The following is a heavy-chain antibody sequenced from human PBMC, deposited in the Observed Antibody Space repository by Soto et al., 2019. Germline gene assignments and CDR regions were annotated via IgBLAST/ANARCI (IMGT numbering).Heavy chain of an antibody. V-gene: IGHV3-30*18. CDR1: EFSLSSSD. CDR3: AKQLRGSGWYPLDS. J-gene: IGHJ4*02. Sequence: GGSLRLSCTASEFSLSSSDMHWVRRAPGKGLEWLAVSSFDGTQQFYGDSVKGRLTVSRDNSNNTLYLEMNSLRTEDTAVYYCAKQLRGSGWYPLDSWGQGTPVTVPS. CDR2: SSFDGTQQ. D-gene: IGHD6-19*01.